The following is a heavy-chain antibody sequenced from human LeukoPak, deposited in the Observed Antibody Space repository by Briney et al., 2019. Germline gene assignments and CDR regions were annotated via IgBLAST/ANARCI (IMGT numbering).Heavy chain of an antibody. Sequence: SETLSLTCAVSGGSISSYYWSWIRQPPGKGLEYIGYVYHTGSTNYNPSLKSRVTTSLDTSENQFSLKLNSVTAADTAVYYCACLLTVSSSGRDYWGQGTLVTVSS. J-gene: IGHJ4*02. CDR3: ACLLTVSSSGRDY. V-gene: IGHV4-59*08. CDR1: GGSISSYY. D-gene: IGHD6-6*01. CDR2: VYHTGST.